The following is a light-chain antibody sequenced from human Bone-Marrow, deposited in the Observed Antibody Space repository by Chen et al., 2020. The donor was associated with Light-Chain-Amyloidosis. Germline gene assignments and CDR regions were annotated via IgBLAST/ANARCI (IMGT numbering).Light chain of an antibody. CDR2: WAS. V-gene: IGKV4-1*01. Sequence: DIVMTQSPDSLAVSLGERATINCKSSQSILYSSNNKNYVAWYQQKPGQPPKLLLYWASTRESEVPERFSGSGSGTDFTLTISSLQAEDVAVYFCQQFYTVPITFGGGTKVDLK. CDR1: QSILYSSNNKNY. J-gene: IGKJ4*01. CDR3: QQFYTVPIT.